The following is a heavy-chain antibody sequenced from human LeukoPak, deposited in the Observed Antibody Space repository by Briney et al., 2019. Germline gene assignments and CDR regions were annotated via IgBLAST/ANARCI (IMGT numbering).Heavy chain of an antibody. D-gene: IGHD3-10*01. J-gene: IGHJ4*02. CDR1: GFSFSGHW. CDR2: IKADGSEK. V-gene: IGHV3-7*02. Sequence: GGPLRLSCAASGFSFSGHWMNWVRQPPGKGLEWVANIKADGSEKYYVDSVKGRFTISRDNAKNSLYLQMNSLRDEDTAVYFCVRANSLMVRGVITYFDSWGQGTLVTVSS. CDR3: VRANSLMVRGVITYFDS.